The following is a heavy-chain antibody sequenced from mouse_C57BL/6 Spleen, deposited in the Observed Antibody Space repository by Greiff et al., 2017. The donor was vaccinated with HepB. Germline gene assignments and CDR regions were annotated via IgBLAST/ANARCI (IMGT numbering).Heavy chain of an antibody. CDR1: GYTFTSYT. Sequence: LVESGAELARPGASVKMSCKASGYTFTSYTMHWVKQRPGQGLEWIGYINPSSGYTKYNQKFKDKATLTADKSSSTAYMQLSSLTSEDSAVYYCARRDGYYLYYFDYWGQGTTLTVSS. CDR2: INPSSGYT. D-gene: IGHD2-3*01. CDR3: ARRDGYYLYYFDY. V-gene: IGHV1-4*01. J-gene: IGHJ2*01.